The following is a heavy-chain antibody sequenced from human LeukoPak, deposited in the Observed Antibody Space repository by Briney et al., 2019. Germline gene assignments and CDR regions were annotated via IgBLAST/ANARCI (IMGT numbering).Heavy chain of an antibody. D-gene: IGHD6-6*01. CDR3: ARGEWSSSPFDY. CDR1: GFTFDDYG. Sequence: GGSLRLSCAASGFTFDDYGMSWVRQAPGKGLEWVSGINWNGGSTGYADSVKGRFTISRDNARNSLYLQMNSLRAEDTAVYYCARGEWSSSPFDYWGQGTLVTVSS. CDR2: INWNGGST. J-gene: IGHJ4*02. V-gene: IGHV3-20*04.